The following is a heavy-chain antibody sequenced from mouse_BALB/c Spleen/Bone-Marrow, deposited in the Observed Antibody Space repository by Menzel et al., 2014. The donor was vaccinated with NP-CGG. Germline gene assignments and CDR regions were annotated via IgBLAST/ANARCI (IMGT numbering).Heavy chain of an antibody. CDR2: ISTYSGNT. Sequence: VQLQQSGPELVRPGVSVKMSCKGSGYTFTDYAMHWVKQSHAKSLEWIGVISTYSGNTNYNQKFKGKATMTVDKSSSTAYMELARLTSEDSAIYYCARAGYGSSYDWFAYWGQGTLVTVSA. D-gene: IGHD1-1*01. CDR1: GYTFTDYA. CDR3: ARAGYGSSYDWFAY. J-gene: IGHJ3*01. V-gene: IGHV1-67*01.